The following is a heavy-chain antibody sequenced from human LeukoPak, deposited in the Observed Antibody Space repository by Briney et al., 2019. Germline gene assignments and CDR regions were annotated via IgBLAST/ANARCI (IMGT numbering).Heavy chain of an antibody. CDR3: ARGLFLSGYLDAFDI. J-gene: IGHJ3*02. D-gene: IGHD3-22*01. CDR2: IYSDGRT. CDR1: GFTFSSYW. Sequence: PGGSLRLSCAASGFTFSSYWMSWVRQAPGKGLEGVSLIYSDGRTYYADSVKGRCTISRDNSKNTLYLQMNSLRVEDTAVYYCARGLFLSGYLDAFDIWGQGTVVTVSS. V-gene: IGHV3-53*01.